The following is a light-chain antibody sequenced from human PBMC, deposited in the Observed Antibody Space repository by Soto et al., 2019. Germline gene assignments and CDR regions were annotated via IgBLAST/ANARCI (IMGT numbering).Light chain of an antibody. J-gene: IGKJ1*01. CDR1: QNIHSY. V-gene: IGKV1-39*01. CDR3: QQSYSTLWT. Sequence: DIRMTQSPSSLSASVGDRVTITCRASQNIHSYLNWYQQKPGKAPNLLIYVASSLQSGVPSRFSGSGSGTDFTLTISSLQPEDFATYYCQQSYSTLWTFGQGTKVEIK. CDR2: VAS.